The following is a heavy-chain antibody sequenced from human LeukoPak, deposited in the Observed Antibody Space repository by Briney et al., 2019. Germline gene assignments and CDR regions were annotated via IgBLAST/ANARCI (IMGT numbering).Heavy chain of an antibody. CDR3: AREGYYYDSSGYYAFDY. D-gene: IGHD3-22*01. CDR2: IIPIFGTA. CDR1: GGTFSSYA. Sequence: SVKVSCKASGGTFSSYAISWVRQAPGRGLEWMGGIIPIFGTANYAQKFQGRVTITADESTSTAYMELSSLRSEDTAVYYCAREGYYYDSSGYYAFDYWGQGTLVTVSS. V-gene: IGHV1-69*13. J-gene: IGHJ4*02.